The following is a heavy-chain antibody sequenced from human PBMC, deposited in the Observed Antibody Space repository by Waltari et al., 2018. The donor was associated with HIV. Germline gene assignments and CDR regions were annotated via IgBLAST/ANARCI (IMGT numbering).Heavy chain of an antibody. CDR3: ARDGPYIVGATDGNGMDV. CDR1: GGPLSSYY. CDR2: FCTSGST. D-gene: IGHD1-26*01. V-gene: IGHV4-4*07. Sequence: QVQLQESGPGLVKPSETLSLPCPVSGGPLSSYYWSWIRQPAGEGLEWVGRFCTSGSTNYNPPLQSRVIMSVDTSKNQFSLKLSSVTAADTAVYYCARDGPYIVGATDGNGMDVWGQGTTVTVSS. J-gene: IGHJ6*02.